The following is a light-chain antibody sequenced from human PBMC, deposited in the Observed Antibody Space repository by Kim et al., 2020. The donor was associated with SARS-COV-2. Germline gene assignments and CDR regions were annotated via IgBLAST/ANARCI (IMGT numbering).Light chain of an antibody. J-gene: IGLJ1*01. CDR2: DVS. CDR1: SSDVGGYNY. CDR3: CSYAGSYTYV. Sequence: GQSDTISCAGTSSDVGGYNYVSWYQQHPGAAPKLMIYDVSKRPSGVPDRFSGSKSGNPASLTISGLQAEDEADYYCCSYAGSYTYVFGTGTKVTVL. V-gene: IGLV2-11*01.